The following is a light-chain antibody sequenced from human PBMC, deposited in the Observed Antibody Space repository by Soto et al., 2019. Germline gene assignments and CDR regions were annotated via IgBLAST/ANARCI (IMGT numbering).Light chain of an antibody. V-gene: IGKV1-5*01. Sequence: DIQMTQSPSSLSASVGDIVTITCRASQSISSYLNWYQQKPGKAPKVLIYHASSLESGVPSRFSDSGSGTEFTLTINSLQPDDLATYYCQQYHTYWTFGQGTKVDIK. CDR1: QSISSY. CDR3: QQYHTYWT. J-gene: IGKJ1*01. CDR2: HAS.